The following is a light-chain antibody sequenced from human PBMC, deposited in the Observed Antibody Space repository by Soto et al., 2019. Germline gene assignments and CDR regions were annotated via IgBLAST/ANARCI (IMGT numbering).Light chain of an antibody. CDR2: GAS. CDR1: RSVTSN. Sequence: EIAMTQSPATLSVSPRERATLSCRASRSVTSNLAWYQQKPGQAPRLLIYGASTRATGIPARFSGSGSVTEFTLTISSLQSEDFAVYYCQQYNNWPPTWTFGQGTKVDIK. CDR3: QQYNNWPPTWT. J-gene: IGKJ1*01. V-gene: IGKV3-15*01.